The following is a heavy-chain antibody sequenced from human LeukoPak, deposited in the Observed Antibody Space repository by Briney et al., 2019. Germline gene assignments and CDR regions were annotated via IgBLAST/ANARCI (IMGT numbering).Heavy chain of an antibody. V-gene: IGHV1-2*02. Sequence: APVKVSCKASGYTFTGYYMHWVRQAPGQGLEWMGWINPNSGGTNYAQKFQGRVTLTRDTSISTAYMELSRLKSDDTAVYYCARGPRRLLAATRGAFDYWGQGTLVTVSS. D-gene: IGHD2-15*01. CDR2: INPNSGGT. J-gene: IGHJ4*02. CDR1: GYTFTGYY. CDR3: ARGPRRLLAATRGAFDY.